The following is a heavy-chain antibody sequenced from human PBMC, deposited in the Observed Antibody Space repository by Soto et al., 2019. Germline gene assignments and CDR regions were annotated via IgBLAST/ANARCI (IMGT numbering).Heavy chain of an antibody. Sequence: QVQLVQSGAEVKKPGSSVKVSCKASGDTFSSYAISWVRQAPGKGLEWMGKIIPTFGRTNYAQKFQGRLSLSADDSTSTAYMELTSLESEDTAVYYCARDPLSSFAMDVWGQGTTVTVSS. CDR3: ARDPLSSFAMDV. J-gene: IGHJ6*02. CDR1: GDTFSSYA. D-gene: IGHD3-10*02. CDR2: IIPTFGRT. V-gene: IGHV1-69*18.